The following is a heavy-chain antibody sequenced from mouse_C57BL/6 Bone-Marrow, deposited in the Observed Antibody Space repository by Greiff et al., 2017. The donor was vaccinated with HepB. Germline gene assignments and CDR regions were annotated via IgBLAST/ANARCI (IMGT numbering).Heavy chain of an antibody. CDR3: ARQTGTKGYYAMDY. Sequence: EVQVVESGGDLVKPGGSLKLSCAASGFTFSSYGMSWVRQTPDKRLEWVATISSGGSYTYYPDSVKGRFTISRDNAKNTLYLQMSSLKSEDTAMYYCARQTGTKGYYAMDYWGQGTSVTVSS. V-gene: IGHV5-6*01. CDR1: GFTFSSYG. D-gene: IGHD4-1*01. J-gene: IGHJ4*01. CDR2: ISSGGSYT.